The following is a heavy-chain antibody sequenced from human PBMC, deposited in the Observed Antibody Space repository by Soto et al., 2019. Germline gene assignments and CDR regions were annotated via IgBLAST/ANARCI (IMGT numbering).Heavy chain of an antibody. J-gene: IGHJ5*02. D-gene: IGHD3-10*01. CDR1: GGSIIDSGSFY. Sequence: QVQMQESGPGLVKPSQTLYLTCSVSGGSIIDSGSFYWNWIRQHPGKGLEWIGYIYYSGSTYYNRAIKSRATISLDTSTNQFSLKFTSVAAADTAIYYCARGELVASNWFDPWGQGTLVTVSS. CDR3: ARGELVASNWFDP. V-gene: IGHV4-31*03. CDR2: IYYSGST.